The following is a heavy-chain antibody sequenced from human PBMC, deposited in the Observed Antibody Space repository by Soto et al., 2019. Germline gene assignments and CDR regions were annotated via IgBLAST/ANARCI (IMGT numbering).Heavy chain of an antibody. CDR3: ARERGRRVTTLLGLGWFDP. CDR2: IIPILGIA. Sequence: QVQLVQSGAEVKKPGSSVKVSCQASGGTFSSYTISWVRQAPGQGLEWMGRIIPILGIANYAQKFQGRVTITVDTSTSTAYREMSSLRSEDTAVYYCARERGRRVTTLLGLGWFDPWGQGTLVTV. J-gene: IGHJ5*02. CDR1: GGTFSSYT. D-gene: IGHD4-17*01. V-gene: IGHV1-69*08.